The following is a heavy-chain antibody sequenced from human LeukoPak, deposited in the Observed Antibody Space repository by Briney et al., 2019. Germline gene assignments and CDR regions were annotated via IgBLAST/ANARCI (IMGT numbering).Heavy chain of an antibody. CDR2: TYHSGST. D-gene: IGHD3-10*01. CDR3: ARARPPLWFGELMPFDY. J-gene: IGHJ4*02. CDR1: GFTFSNYW. Sequence: PGGSLRLSCAASGFTFSNYWMSWVRQPPRKGLEWIGETYHSGSTNYNPSLKSRVTISVDKSKNQFSLKLSSVTAADTAVYYCARARPPLWFGELMPFDYWGQGTLVTVSS. V-gene: IGHV4-4*02.